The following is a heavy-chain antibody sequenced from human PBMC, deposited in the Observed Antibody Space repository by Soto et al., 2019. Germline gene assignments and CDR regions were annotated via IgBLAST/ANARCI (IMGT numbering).Heavy chain of an antibody. V-gene: IGHV4-61*03. CDR1: GASVRSGSFY. D-gene: IGHD3-3*02. J-gene: IGHJ4*02. CDR3: ARDSTAFLFDY. Sequence: VQLQESGPGRVKPSETLSLTCTVSGASVRSGSFYWSWIRQPPGKGLEWIGYIYYTGRTSYNPSLKSRVTISIDPSKNHFALNLTSVTAADTAIYYCARDSTAFLFDYWGQGALVTVSS. CDR2: IYYTGRT.